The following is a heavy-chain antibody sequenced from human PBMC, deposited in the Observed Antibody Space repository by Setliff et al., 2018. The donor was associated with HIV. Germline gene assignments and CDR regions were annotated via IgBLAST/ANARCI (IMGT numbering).Heavy chain of an antibody. J-gene: IGHJ5*02. Sequence: GGSLRLSCAASGFTFSSFAMNWVRQAPGKGLGWVSIISTSGVSTYYADSVKDRFTISRDNSKNTLYLQMSGLRAEDTAVYYCAKMACSGGNCYPGSWGQGALVTVSS. CDR2: ISTSGVST. D-gene: IGHD2-15*01. V-gene: IGHV3-23*01. CDR3: AKMACSGGNCYPGS. CDR1: GFTFSSFA.